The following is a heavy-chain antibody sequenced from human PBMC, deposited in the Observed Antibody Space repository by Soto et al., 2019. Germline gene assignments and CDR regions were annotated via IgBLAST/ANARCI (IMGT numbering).Heavy chain of an antibody. Sequence: SETLSLTCTVSGGSISSYYWSWIRQPPGKGLEWIGYIYYSGSTNYNPSLKSRVTISVDTSKNQFSLKLSSVTAADTAVYYCARGIKVDTAMVRYYYYGMDVWGQGTTVTVSS. CDR1: GGSISSYY. V-gene: IGHV4-59*12. D-gene: IGHD5-18*01. CDR3: ARGIKVDTAMVRYYYYGMDV. CDR2: IYYSGST. J-gene: IGHJ6*02.